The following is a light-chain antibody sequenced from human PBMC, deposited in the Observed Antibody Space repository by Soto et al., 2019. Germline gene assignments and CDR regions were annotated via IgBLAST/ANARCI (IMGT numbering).Light chain of an antibody. V-gene: IGKV2-30*02. CDR2: LVS. CDR3: MQGTHGPYT. CDR1: QSLVHSNGVTF. Sequence: DVVLTQSPLSLPVTLGQPASISCRSSQSLVHSNGVTFLSWFQQRPGQSPRRLIYLVSNRDSGVPDRFSGSGSGTDFTLKISRVEAEDVGLYYCMQGTHGPYTFGQGTKVEI. J-gene: IGKJ1*01.